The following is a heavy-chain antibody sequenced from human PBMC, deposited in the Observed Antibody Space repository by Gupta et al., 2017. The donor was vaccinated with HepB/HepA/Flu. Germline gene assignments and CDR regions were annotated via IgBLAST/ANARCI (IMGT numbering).Heavy chain of an antibody. CDR2: INHSGST. D-gene: IGHD3-3*01. V-gene: IGHV4-34*01. CDR1: GGSFSGYY. J-gene: IGHJ4*02. Sequence: QVQLQQWGAGLLKPSETLSLTCAVYGGSFSGYYWSWIRQPPGKGLEWIGEINHSGSTNYNPSLKSRVTISVDTSKNQFSLKLSSVTAADTAVYYCARGFKIRFLEWLLPPFDYWGQGTLVTVSS. CDR3: ARGFKIRFLEWLLPPFDY.